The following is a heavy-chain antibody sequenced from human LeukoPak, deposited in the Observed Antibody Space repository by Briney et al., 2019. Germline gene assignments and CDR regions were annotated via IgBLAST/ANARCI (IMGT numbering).Heavy chain of an antibody. CDR2: IYYSGST. D-gene: IGHD2-15*01. Sequence: SETLSLTCTVSGGSISSYYWSWIRQPPGKGLEWIGYIYYSGSTNYNPSLKSRVTISVDTSKNQFSLRLSSLTAADTALYYCARRTGYTYRPFDFWGQGTLVTVSS. V-gene: IGHV4-59*08. J-gene: IGHJ4*02. CDR3: ARRTGYTYRPFDF. CDR1: GGSISSYY.